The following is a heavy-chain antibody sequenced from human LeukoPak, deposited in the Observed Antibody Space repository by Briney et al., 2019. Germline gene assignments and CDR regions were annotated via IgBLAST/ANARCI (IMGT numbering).Heavy chain of an antibody. V-gene: IGHV3-15*07. CDR1: GFTFSNAW. J-gene: IGHJ5*02. D-gene: IGHD3-22*01. CDR2: IRSNSDGGAI. Sequence: PGGSLRLSRATSGFTFSNAWMNWVRQAPGKGLEWVGRIRSNSDGGAIDYAAPVKGRFTLSRDDSKTTLYLQMNSLQTEDTAVYYCATDFYDSTWGQGTLVTVSS. CDR3: ATDFYDST.